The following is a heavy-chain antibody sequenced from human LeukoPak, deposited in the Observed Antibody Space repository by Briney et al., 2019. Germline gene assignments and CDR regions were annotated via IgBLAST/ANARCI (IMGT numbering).Heavy chain of an antibody. V-gene: IGHV3-48*01. CDR2: ISSSSNTM. CDR3: ATESGTYSGTCFDY. CDR1: GFTFNSYW. J-gene: IGHJ4*02. Sequence: PGGSLRLSCAASGFTFNSYWMNWVRQAPGKGLEWVSYISSSSNTMYYADSVKGRFTISRDNAKNSLYLQMNSLRAEDTAVYYCATESGTYSGTCFDYWGQGNLVTVSS. D-gene: IGHD1-26*01.